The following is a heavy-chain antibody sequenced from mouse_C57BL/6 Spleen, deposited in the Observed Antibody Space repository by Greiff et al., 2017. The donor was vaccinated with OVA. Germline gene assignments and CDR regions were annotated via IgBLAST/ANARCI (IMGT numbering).Heavy chain of an antibody. CDR2: IRSKSNNYAT. CDR1: GFSFNTYA. Sequence: GGGLVQPKGSLKLSCAASGFSFNTYAMTWVRQAPGKGLEWVARIRSKSNNYATYYADSVKDRFTISRDDSESMLYLQMNNLKTEDTAMYYCVRNDYDEWFAYWGQGTLVTVSA. D-gene: IGHD2-4*01. CDR3: VRNDYDEWFAY. J-gene: IGHJ3*01. V-gene: IGHV10-1*01.